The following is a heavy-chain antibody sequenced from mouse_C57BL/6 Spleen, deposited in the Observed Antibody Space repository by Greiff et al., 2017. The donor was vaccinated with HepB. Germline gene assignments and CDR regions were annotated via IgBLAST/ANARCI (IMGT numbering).Heavy chain of an antibody. J-gene: IGHJ3*01. Sequence: QVQLQQSGAELVKPGASVKISCKASGYAFSSYWMNWVKQRPGKGLEWIGQIYPGDGDTNYNGKFKGKATLTADKSSSTAYMQLSSLTSEDSAVYFCARSPHYYGSTWFAYWGQGTLVTVSA. V-gene: IGHV1-80*01. CDR2: IYPGDGDT. D-gene: IGHD1-1*01. CDR3: ARSPHYYGSTWFAY. CDR1: GYAFSSYW.